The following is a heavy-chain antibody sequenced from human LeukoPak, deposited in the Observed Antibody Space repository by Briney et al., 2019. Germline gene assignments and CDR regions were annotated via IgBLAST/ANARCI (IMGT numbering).Heavy chain of an antibody. J-gene: IGHJ5*01. CDR2: FDLEDGHT. CDR1: GYTLTQLS. D-gene: IGHD3-3*01. CDR3: ATDLEWFLS. Sequence: ASVKVSCKVSGYTLTQLSMHWVRQAPGRGLEWMGGFDLEDGHTIYAQKFQDRVTMTEDTSTDTAYMELSSLTSEDTAVYYCATDLEWFLSWGQGTLVTVSS. V-gene: IGHV1-24*01.